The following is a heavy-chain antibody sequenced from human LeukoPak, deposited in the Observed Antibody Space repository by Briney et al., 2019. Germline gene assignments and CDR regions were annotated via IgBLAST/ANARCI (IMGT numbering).Heavy chain of an antibody. J-gene: IGHJ6*03. Sequence: GGSLTLSCAASGFTVSFNYMSWVRQAPGKGLEWISVIYSGGSTYYADSVKGRFTISGDDSKNTLYLQMNSLRAEDTAIYYCARAQWRTYSYYYMGVWGKGTTVTVSS. D-gene: IGHD6-19*01. CDR1: GFTVSFNY. CDR3: ARAQWRTYSYYYMGV. CDR2: IYSGGST. V-gene: IGHV3-53*01.